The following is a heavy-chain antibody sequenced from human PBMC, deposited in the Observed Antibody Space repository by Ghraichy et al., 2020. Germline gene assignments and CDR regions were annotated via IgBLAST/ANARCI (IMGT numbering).Heavy chain of an antibody. V-gene: IGHV4-34*01. CDR2: INHSGST. CDR3: ASRGYNYGYVKRFDA. Sequence: SETLSLTCAVYGGSFSEYYWSWIRQPPGKGLEWIGEINHSGSTTYNPSLKSRVTISVDTSKNQFSLILSSVTAADTAVYYCASRGYNYGYVKRFDAWGQGTLVSVSS. CDR1: GGSFSEYY. D-gene: IGHD5-18*01. J-gene: IGHJ5*02.